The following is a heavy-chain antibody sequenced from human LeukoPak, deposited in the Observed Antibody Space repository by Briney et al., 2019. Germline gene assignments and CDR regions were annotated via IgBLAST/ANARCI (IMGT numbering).Heavy chain of an antibody. Sequence: TGGSLRLSCAASGFSFSSYFMNWVRQAPGKGLEWVSSISSTSNYIYYADSVKGRFTISRDNAKNSLYLQMNSLRAEDTAAYYCARAMRSGYDYWGQGTLVTVSS. CDR1: GFSFSSYF. V-gene: IGHV3-21*01. J-gene: IGHJ4*02. CDR2: ISSTSNYI. D-gene: IGHD5-12*01. CDR3: ARAMRSGYDY.